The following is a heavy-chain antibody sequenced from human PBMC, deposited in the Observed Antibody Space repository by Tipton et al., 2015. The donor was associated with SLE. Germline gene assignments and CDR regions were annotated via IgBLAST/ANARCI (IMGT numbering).Heavy chain of an antibody. D-gene: IGHD5-12*01. CDR1: GGSISSHY. CDR2: IYYSGST. CDR3: ARRQWLRPFDY. Sequence: TLSLTCTVSGGSISSHYWSWIRQPPGKGLEWIGYIYYSGSTNYNPSLKSRVTISVDTSKNQFSLKLSSVTAADTAVYYCARRQWLRPFDYWGQGTLVTVSS. J-gene: IGHJ4*02. V-gene: IGHV4-59*11.